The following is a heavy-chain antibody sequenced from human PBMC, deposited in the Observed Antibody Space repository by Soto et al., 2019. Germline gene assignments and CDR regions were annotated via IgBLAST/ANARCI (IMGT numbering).Heavy chain of an antibody. J-gene: IGHJ1*01. V-gene: IGHV3-73*02. CDR3: TGGYWTGGTCSSGYFQH. D-gene: IGHD2-15*01. Sequence: EVQMVQSGGGLVQPGGSLKLSCAASGFTFSGSTVHWVRQASGEGLQWVGRIRSKANDYATTYIAWVKGRFTISRDDSRNTAYLKMSDLKTEDTAVYYCTGGYWTGGTCSSGYFQHWGQGALVTVFS. CDR2: IRSKANDYAT. CDR1: GFTFSGST.